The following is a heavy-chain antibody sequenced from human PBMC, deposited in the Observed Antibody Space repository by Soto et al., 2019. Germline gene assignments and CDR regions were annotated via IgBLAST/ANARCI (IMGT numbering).Heavy chain of an antibody. J-gene: IGHJ4*02. CDR1: GGSISSYY. CDR3: GRQITI. V-gene: IGHV4-59*01. D-gene: IGHD3-9*01. Sequence: QVQLQESGPGLVKPSETLSLTCTVSGGSISSYYWSWIRQPPGKGLEWIGYIDYSGSTNYNPSLKRRVTISVDTSKNQFSLKRSSVTAADTAVYYCGRQITIWGQGTLVTVSS. CDR2: IDYSGST.